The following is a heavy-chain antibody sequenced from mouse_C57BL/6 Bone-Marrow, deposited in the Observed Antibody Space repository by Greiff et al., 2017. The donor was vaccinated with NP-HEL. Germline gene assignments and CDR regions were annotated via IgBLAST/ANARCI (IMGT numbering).Heavy chain of an antibody. Sequence: QVQLKESGPGLVAPSQSLSITCTVSGFSLTSYAISWVRQPPGKGLEWLGVIWNGGGTNYNSALKSRLSISKDNSKSQVFLKMNSLQTDDTARYYCARGGSSGYGAWFAYWGQGTLVTVSA. CDR1: GFSLTSYA. CDR3: ARGGSSGYGAWFAY. D-gene: IGHD3-2*02. V-gene: IGHV2-9-1*01. CDR2: IWNGGGT. J-gene: IGHJ3*01.